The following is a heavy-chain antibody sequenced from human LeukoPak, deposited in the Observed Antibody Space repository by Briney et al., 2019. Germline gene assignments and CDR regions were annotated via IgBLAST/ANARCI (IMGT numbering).Heavy chain of an antibody. D-gene: IGHD3-10*01. V-gene: IGHV3-23*01. CDR3: VRPGYGSGIPNWIDP. CDR2: ISGSGDST. J-gene: IGHJ5*02. CDR1: GFTFSTYA. Sequence: SGGSLRLSCAASGFTFSTYAMSWVRQAPGKGLEWVSSISGSGDSTSYADSAKGRFTVSRDNFKNMLYLQMNSLRVEETAVYYCVRPGYGSGIPNWIDPWGQGTLVTVSS.